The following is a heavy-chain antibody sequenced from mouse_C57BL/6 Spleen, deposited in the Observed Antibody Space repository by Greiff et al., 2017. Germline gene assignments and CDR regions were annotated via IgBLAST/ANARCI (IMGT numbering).Heavy chain of an antibody. D-gene: IGHD5-5*01. CDR2: INPSSGYT. V-gene: IGHV1-7*01. CDR3: ARGHTRRLRTLFAMDY. J-gene: IGHJ4*01. Sequence: VQLQQSGAELAKPGASVKLSCKASGYTFTSYWMHWVKQRPGQGLEWIGYINPSSGYTKYNQKFKDKATLTADKSSSTAYMQLSSLTYEDSAVYYGARGHTRRLRTLFAMDYWGQGTSVTVSS. CDR1: GYTFTSYW.